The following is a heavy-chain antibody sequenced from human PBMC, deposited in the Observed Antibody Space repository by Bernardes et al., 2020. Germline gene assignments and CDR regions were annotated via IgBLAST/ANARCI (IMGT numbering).Heavy chain of an antibody. CDR2: INHSGST. CDR3: ARGLKLGYCSSTSCLSYYYGMDV. V-gene: IGHV4-34*01. CDR1: GGSFSGYY. D-gene: IGHD2-2*01. J-gene: IGHJ6*02. Sequence: ETLSLTCAVYGGSFSGYYWSWIRQPPGKGLEWIGEINHSGSTNYNPSLKSRVTISVDTSKNQFSLKLSSVTAADTAVYYCARGLKLGYCSSTSCLSYYYGMDVWGQGTTVTVSS.